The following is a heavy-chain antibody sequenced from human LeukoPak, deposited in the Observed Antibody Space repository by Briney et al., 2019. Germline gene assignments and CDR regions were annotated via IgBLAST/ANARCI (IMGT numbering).Heavy chain of an antibody. CDR2: ISGSGGST. CDR3: AKDHLPYCSGGSCYPIGY. CDR1: GFTFSSYA. V-gene: IGHV3-23*01. J-gene: IGHJ4*02. D-gene: IGHD2-15*01. Sequence: GGSLRLSCAASGFTFSSYAMSWVRQAPGKGLEWVSAISGSGGSTYYADSVKSRFTISRDNSKNTLYLQMNSLRAEDTAVYYCAKDHLPYCSGGSCYPIGYWGQGTLVTVSS.